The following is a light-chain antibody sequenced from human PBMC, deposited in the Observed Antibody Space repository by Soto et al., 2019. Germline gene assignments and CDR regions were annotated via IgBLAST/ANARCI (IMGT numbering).Light chain of an antibody. J-gene: IGKJ4*01. Sequence: DTQLTQSPSSLSASVGDRVTITCRASRSISNSLAWYQQRPGPAPKHLIYEWSTLQREVSSRFSGSGCGTEFTITNSNPQPDDFATYYCQHYDRYPLTFRGGTRVDVK. CDR1: RSISNS. CDR3: QHYDRYPLT. CDR2: EWS. V-gene: IGKV1-5*03.